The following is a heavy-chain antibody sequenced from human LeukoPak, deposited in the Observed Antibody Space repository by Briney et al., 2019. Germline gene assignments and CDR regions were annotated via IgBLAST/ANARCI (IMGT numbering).Heavy chain of an antibody. J-gene: IGHJ4*02. Sequence: ASVKVSCKASGSTFSSYTISWVRQAPGQGLEWMGRIIPSLGIANYAQKFQGRVTITADKSTSTAYMELSSLRSEETAVYYCARERPSGSYYNDYWRQGTLVTVSS. D-gene: IGHD3-10*01. CDR1: GSTFSSYT. V-gene: IGHV1-69*04. CDR2: IIPSLGIA. CDR3: ARERPSGSYYNDY.